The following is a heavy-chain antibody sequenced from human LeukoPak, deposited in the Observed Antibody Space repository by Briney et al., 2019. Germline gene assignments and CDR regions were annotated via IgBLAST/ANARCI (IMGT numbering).Heavy chain of an antibody. Sequence: GRSLRLSCAASGFIFSSYGMTWVRQAPGKGLEWVSVMYTDGSTYYADSVKGRFTISRDNSKNTLYLQMDSLRAEDTAVYYCARGAQQLEHNWFDPWGQGTLVTVSS. CDR3: ARGAQQLEHNWFDP. CDR1: GFIFSSYG. J-gene: IGHJ5*02. V-gene: IGHV3-53*01. CDR2: MYTDGST. D-gene: IGHD6-13*01.